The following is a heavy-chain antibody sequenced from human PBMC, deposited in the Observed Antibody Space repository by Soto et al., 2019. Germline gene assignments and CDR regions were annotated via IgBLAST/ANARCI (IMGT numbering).Heavy chain of an antibody. CDR2: IYYTT. CDR3: ASTSPVAGGFDY. D-gene: IGHD6-19*01. CDR1: GGSISNYY. J-gene: IGHJ4*02. V-gene: IGHV4-59*01. Sequence: QVQLQESGPGLVKPAETLSLTCTVSGGSISNYYWSWIRQAPGKGLEWIGYIYYTTNYNPSLKSPVTLSADTSKNQISLKLTSVTAADTAVYYCASTSPVAGGFDYWGQGTLVTVSS.